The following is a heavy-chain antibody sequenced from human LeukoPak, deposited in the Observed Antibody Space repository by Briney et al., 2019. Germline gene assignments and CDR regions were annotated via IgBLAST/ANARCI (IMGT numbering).Heavy chain of an antibody. J-gene: IGHJ4*02. D-gene: IGHD2-8*01. CDR1: GFTFSSYA. CDR3: TTGRDIVPLA. Sequence: PGGSLRLSCAASGFTFSSYAMTWVRQAPGKGLEWVGRIKSKTDGGTTDYAAPVKGRFTISRDDSKNTLYLQMNSLKTEDTAVYYCTTGRDIVPLAWGQGTLVTVSS. CDR2: IKSKTDGGTT. V-gene: IGHV3-15*01.